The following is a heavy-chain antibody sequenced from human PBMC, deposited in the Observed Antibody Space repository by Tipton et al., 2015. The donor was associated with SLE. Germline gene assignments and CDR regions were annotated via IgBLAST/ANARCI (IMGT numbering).Heavy chain of an antibody. Sequence: LRLSCAVYGGSFSGYYWSWIRQPPGKGLEWIGEINHSGSTNYNPSLKSRVAISVDTSKNQFSLKLSSVTAADTAAYYCARGGRAPLRSSWSNAFDIWGQGTMVTVSS. J-gene: IGHJ3*02. CDR3: ARGGRAPLRSSWSNAFDI. V-gene: IGHV4-34*01. D-gene: IGHD6-13*01. CDR2: INHSGST. CDR1: GGSFSGYY.